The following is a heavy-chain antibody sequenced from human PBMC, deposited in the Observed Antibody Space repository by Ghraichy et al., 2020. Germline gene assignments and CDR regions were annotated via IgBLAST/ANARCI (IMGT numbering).Heavy chain of an antibody. CDR3: ARDQWSETEIVHYDY. CDR1: GYTLANYG. CDR2: ISGYNGNT. V-gene: IGHV1-18*04. J-gene: IGHJ4*02. D-gene: IGHD2-15*01. Sequence: ASVKVSCKASGYTLANYGLSWVRQAPGQGPEWMGWISGYNGNTNYAQKFRGRVTLTRDTSTNTAYLELTSLRSDDTAIYYCARDQWSETEIVHYDYWGQGTLVTVSS.